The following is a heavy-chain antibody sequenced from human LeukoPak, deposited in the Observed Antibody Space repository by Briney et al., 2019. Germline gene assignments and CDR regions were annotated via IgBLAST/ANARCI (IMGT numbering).Heavy chain of an antibody. CDR2: IYYSGST. V-gene: IGHV4-59*08. CDR3: ARRGPLLWFGESRGAFDI. Sequence: PSETLSLTCTVSGGSISSYYWSWIRQPPGKGLEWIGYIYYSGSTNYNPSLKSRVTITVDTYKKQFSLKLSSVIAADTAVYYCARRGPLLWFGESRGAFDIWGQGTMVTVSS. D-gene: IGHD3-10*01. CDR1: GGSISSYY. J-gene: IGHJ3*02.